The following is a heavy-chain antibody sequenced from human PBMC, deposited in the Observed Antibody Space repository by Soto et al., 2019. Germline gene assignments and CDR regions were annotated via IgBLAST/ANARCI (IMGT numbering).Heavy chain of an antibody. J-gene: IGHJ4*02. V-gene: IGHV1-8*01. CDR1: GYTFTDYD. CDR3: AVTTAY. Sequence: QVRVVQSGAEVKKPGASVKVSCKTSGYTFTDYDINWVRQAPGQGLEWMGWVSPDHGNAGYAQQFQGRVTMTSDTSVSAGFMELTNLRSEDTAVYHCAVTTAYWGQGTKVTVSS. CDR2: VSPDHGNA. D-gene: IGHD4-17*01.